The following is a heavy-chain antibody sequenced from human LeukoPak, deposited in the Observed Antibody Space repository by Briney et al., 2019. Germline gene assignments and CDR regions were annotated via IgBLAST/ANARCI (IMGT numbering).Heavy chain of an antibody. Sequence: GESLKISCRGSGYSFTSFWIAWVRQMPGKGLEWMGIIYPGDSDTRYSPSFQGQVTISADKSISTAYLQWSSLKASDTAIYYCAKRDSSGLYYFDYWGQGTLATVPS. D-gene: IGHD3-22*01. J-gene: IGHJ4*02. CDR1: GYSFTSFW. V-gene: IGHV5-51*01. CDR3: AKRDSSGLYYFDY. CDR2: IYPGDSDT.